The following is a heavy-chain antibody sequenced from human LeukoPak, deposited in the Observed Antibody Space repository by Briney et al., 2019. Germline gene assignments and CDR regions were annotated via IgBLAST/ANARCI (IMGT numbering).Heavy chain of an antibody. D-gene: IGHD5-18*01. Sequence: GGSLTLSCAASGFTFSDYYMGWIRQAPGKGLEWVSYISSSSSYTNYADSVKGGFTISRDNAKNSLYLQMNSLRGEDTAVYYCARKPIQLWLKGAFDIWGQGTMVTVSS. CDR2: ISSSSSYT. V-gene: IGHV3-11*03. CDR1: GFTFSDYY. CDR3: ARKPIQLWLKGAFDI. J-gene: IGHJ3*02.